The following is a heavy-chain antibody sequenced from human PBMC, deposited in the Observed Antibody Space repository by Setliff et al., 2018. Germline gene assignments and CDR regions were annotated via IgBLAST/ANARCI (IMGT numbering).Heavy chain of an antibody. CDR3: VVVRWNYPTV. V-gene: IGHV3-9*01. Sequence: GGSLRLSCSASKFTFDDYAMDWVRQSPGKGLEWVSNILWNSDSIDYADSVKGPFTISRDNAKNSLYLQLNILRPDDTAVFYCVVVRWNYPTVWGQGTLVTVSS. CDR2: ILWNSDSI. J-gene: IGHJ4*02. CDR1: KFTFDDYA. D-gene: IGHD1-7*01.